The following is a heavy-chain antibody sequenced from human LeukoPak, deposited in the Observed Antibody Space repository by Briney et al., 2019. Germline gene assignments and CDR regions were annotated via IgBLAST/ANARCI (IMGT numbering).Heavy chain of an antibody. V-gene: IGHV3-30*02. D-gene: IGHD3-22*01. Sequence: GSLRLSCAASEFTFSTYAMHWVRQAPGKGLEWVAFIRFDGSNNYYADSVKGRFTISRDNFKNTLYLQMNSLRAEDTAVYYCAKDGGGYYPYYYYYMDVWGKGTTVTISS. CDR2: IRFDGSNN. J-gene: IGHJ6*03. CDR1: EFTFSTYA. CDR3: AKDGGGYYPYYYYYMDV.